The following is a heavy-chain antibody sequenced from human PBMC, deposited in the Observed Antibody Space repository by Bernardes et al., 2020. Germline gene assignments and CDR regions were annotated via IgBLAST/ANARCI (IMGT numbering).Heavy chain of an antibody. D-gene: IGHD3-10*01. CDR1: GFTFSSSS. CDR3: ARDQNSGSYSYGMDV. Sequence: VGSLLLSCAASGFTFSSSSMNWVRQAPGQGLEWVSSISSSSSYIYYADSVKGRFTISRDNAKNSLYLQMNSLRAEDTAVYYCARDQNSGSYSYGMDVWGQGTTVTVSS. V-gene: IGHV3-21*01. J-gene: IGHJ6*02. CDR2: ISSSSSYI.